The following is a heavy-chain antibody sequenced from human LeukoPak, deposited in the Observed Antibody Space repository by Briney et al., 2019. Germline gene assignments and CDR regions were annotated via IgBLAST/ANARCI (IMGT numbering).Heavy chain of an antibody. Sequence: GTSLRLSCAASGLILSSHGIHWVRQAPGKGLEWVAVIWYDGTNIYYGDSVKGRFSISRDNSKNTVYLQMDSLRAEDTAVYYCARDAGGAFGNYVNYFDYWGQGTLVTVSS. CDR1: GLILSSHG. CDR2: IWYDGTNI. V-gene: IGHV3-33*01. J-gene: IGHJ4*02. D-gene: IGHD4-11*01. CDR3: ARDAGGAFGNYVNYFDY.